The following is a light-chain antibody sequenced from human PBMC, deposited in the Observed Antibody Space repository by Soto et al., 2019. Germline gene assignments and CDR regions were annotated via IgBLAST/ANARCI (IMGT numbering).Light chain of an antibody. CDR2: GAS. J-gene: IGKJ5*01. V-gene: IGKV3-20*01. CDR3: MQSTQLPPT. CDR1: QSVSSSY. Sequence: EIVLTRSPGTLSLSPGERATLSCRASQSVSSSYLAWYQQKPGQAPRLLIYGASSRATGIPDRFSGSESGTDFTLEISRVETDDVGIYYCMQSTQLPPTFGQGTRLEIK.